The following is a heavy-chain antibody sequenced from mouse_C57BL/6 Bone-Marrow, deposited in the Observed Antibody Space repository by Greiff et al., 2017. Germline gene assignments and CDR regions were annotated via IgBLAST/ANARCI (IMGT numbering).Heavy chain of an antibody. J-gene: IGHJ2*01. CDR2: IYPRSGNT. D-gene: IGHD1-1*01. V-gene: IGHV1-81*01. CDR3: ARHTIYDYGRYFDY. Sequence: VQLQQSGAELARPGASVKLSCKASGYTFTSYGISWVKQRTGQGLEWIGEIYPRSGNTYYNEKFKGKATLTADKSSSTAYMELRSLTSEDSAVYFCARHTIYDYGRYFDYWGQGTTLTVSS. CDR1: GYTFTSYG.